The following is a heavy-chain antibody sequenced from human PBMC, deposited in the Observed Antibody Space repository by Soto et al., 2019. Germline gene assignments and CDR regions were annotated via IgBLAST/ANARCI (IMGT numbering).Heavy chain of an antibody. D-gene: IGHD3-22*01. CDR1: GFTFSSYA. CDR2: ISYDGSNK. Sequence: GGSLRLSCAASGFTFSSYAMHWVRQAPGKGLEWVAVISYDGSNKYYADSVKGRFTISRDNSKNTLYLQMNSLRAEDTAVYYCARQYYYDSSGLDYWGQGTTVTVSS. CDR3: ARQYYYDSSGLDY. J-gene: IGHJ4*03. V-gene: IGHV3-30-3*01.